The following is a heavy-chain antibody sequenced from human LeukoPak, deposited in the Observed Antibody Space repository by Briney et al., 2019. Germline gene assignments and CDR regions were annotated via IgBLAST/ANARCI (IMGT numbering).Heavy chain of an antibody. J-gene: IGHJ3*02. D-gene: IGHD3-22*01. Sequence: SETLSLTCTVSGGSISSHYWSWIRQPPGKGLEWIGYIYYSGSTNYNPSLKSRVTISVDTSKNQFSLKLSSVTAADTAVYYCASYDSSGYWAFDIWGQGTMVTVSS. CDR2: IYYSGST. V-gene: IGHV4-59*11. CDR1: GGSISSHY. CDR3: ASYDSSGYWAFDI.